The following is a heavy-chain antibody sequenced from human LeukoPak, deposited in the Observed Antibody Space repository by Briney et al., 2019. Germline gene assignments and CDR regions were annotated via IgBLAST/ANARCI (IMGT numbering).Heavy chain of an antibody. CDR3: ARDGTPIHGSGWVYMDV. V-gene: IGHV3-7*01. D-gene: IGHD6-25*01. CDR1: GFTFSNYW. J-gene: IGHJ6*04. CDR2: IKQDGGDK. Sequence: GGSLRLSCAASGFTFSNYWMSWVRQAPGKGLEWVANIKQDGGDKYYVDSVKGRFTISRDNAKNSLYLQMNSLRAGDTAVYYCARDGTPIHGSGWVYMDVWGKGTTVTISS.